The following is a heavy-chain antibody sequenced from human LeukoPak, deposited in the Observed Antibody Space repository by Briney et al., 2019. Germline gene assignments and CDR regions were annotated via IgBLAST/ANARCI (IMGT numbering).Heavy chain of an antibody. V-gene: IGHV3-53*01. J-gene: IGHJ4*02. D-gene: IGHD3-22*01. CDR2: MYAGGGT. CDR3: ARSLYDSGSPKNHFDY. CDR1: GFTVSSHY. Sequence: PGGSLRLSCAASGFTVSSHYMSWVRQAPGTGLAWVSIMYAGGGTNYAESVKGRFTISSDNSKNTLYLQMNSLTAEDTAVYYCARSLYDSGSPKNHFDYWGQGTLVTVSS.